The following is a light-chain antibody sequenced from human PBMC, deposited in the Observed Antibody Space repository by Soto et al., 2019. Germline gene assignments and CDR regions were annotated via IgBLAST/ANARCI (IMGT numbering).Light chain of an antibody. CDR2: GAS. CDR1: QNIDRN. Sequence: EIVMTQSPATLSVSPRERATLSCRASQNIDRNLAWYQQKPGQAPRLLIFGASTRATGIPARFSGSGSGTEFTLTISSLQSEDFAVYYCQQYNKWPPWTFGQGTKVEIK. V-gene: IGKV3-15*01. CDR3: QQYNKWPPWT. J-gene: IGKJ1*01.